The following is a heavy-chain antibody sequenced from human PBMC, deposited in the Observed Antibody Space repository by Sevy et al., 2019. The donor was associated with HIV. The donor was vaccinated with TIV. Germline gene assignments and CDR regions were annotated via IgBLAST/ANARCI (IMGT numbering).Heavy chain of an antibody. D-gene: IGHD2-8*01. V-gene: IGHV3-23*01. CDR1: GFAFYEYS. Sequence: GGSLRLSCAASGFAFYEYSMSWIRQAPGKGLEWVATLSFGCGKINYADSVKVRFTISRDNSKNSFYLQMDNLRVEDTALDYCAREGCSRPHDYWGQGTRVTVSS. CDR2: LSFGCGKI. J-gene: IGHJ4*02. CDR3: AREGCSRPHDY.